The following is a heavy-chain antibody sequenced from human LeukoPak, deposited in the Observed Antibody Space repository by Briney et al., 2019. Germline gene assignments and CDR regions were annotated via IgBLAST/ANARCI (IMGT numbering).Heavy chain of an antibody. D-gene: IGHD4-17*01. CDR3: AKGRYGDCGGIDY. Sequence: GGSLRLSCAASGFTFDDYTMHWVRQAPGKGLEWVSLISWDGGSTYYADSVKGRFTISRDNSKNSLYLQMNSLRTEDTALYYCAKGRYGDCGGIDYWGQGTLVTVSS. J-gene: IGHJ4*02. V-gene: IGHV3-43*01. CDR1: GFTFDDYT. CDR2: ISWDGGST.